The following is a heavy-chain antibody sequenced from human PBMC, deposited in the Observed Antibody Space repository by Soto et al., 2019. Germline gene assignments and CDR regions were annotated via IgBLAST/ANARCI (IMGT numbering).Heavy chain of an antibody. CDR2: IWYDGSNK. CDR1: GFTFSSYG. CDR3: ARDPKPYDSSGYYYFFAY. D-gene: IGHD3-22*01. J-gene: IGHJ4*02. Sequence: VQLLESGGGFAQPGRSLTLSCAASGFTFSSYGMHWVRQAPGKGLEWVAVIWYDGSNKYYADSVKGRFTISRDNSKNNLYLQMNSLRAEDTAVYYCARDPKPYDSSGYYYFFAYWGQGTLVTVSS. V-gene: IGHV3-33*01.